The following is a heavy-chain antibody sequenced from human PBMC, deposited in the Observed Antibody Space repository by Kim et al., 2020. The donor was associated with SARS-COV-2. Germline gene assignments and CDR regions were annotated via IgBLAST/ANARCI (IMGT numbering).Heavy chain of an antibody. J-gene: IGHJ4*02. Sequence: SETLSLTCAVYGGSFSGYYWSWIRQPPGKGLEWIGEINHSGSTNYNPSLKSRVTISVDTSKNQFSLKLSSVTAADTAVYYCARGEPAAIWAFDYWGQGTLVTVSS. CDR1: GGSFSGYY. D-gene: IGHD2-2*01. CDR3: ARGEPAAIWAFDY. V-gene: IGHV4-34*01. CDR2: INHSGST.